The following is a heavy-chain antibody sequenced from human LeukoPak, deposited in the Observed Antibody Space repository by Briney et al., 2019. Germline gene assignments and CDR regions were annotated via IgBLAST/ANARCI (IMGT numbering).Heavy chain of an antibody. CDR1: GFTFSSYS. J-gene: IGHJ6*02. CDR2: ISSSSSTI. V-gene: IGHV3-48*02. D-gene: IGHD2-21*02. CDR3: ARDAIVEVTASDYYYYGMDV. Sequence: GGSLRLSCAASGFTFSSYSMNWVRQAPGKGLEWVSYISSSSSTIYYADSVKGRFTISRDNAKNSLYLQMNSLRDEDTAVYYCARDAIVEVTASDYYYYGMDVWGQGTTVTVSS.